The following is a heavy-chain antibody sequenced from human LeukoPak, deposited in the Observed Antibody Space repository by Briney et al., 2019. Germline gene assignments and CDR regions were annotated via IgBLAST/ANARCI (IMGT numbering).Heavy chain of an antibody. V-gene: IGHV1-69*13. CDR3: ARTLGPLLLFGELSFDY. CDR1: GYTFTSYG. CDR2: IIPIFGTA. J-gene: IGHJ4*02. Sequence: GASVKVSCNASGYTFTSYGISWVRQAPGQGLEWMGGIIPIFGTANYAQKFQGRVTITADESTSTAYMELSSLRSEDTAVYYCARTLGPLLLFGELSFDYWGQGTLVTVSS. D-gene: IGHD3-10*01.